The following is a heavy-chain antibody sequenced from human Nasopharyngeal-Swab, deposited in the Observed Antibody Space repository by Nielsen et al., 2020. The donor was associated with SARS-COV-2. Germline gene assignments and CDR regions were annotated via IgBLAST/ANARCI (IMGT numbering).Heavy chain of an antibody. Sequence: GGSLRLSCAGSGFPFSSYWMHWVRQAPGKGLMWVARITRDGSGTNYADSVKGRFTISRDNAKNTLYLQMNTLSAEDTGVYYCARDCDTATCYRSAADTWGQGTLVTVSS. CDR3: ARDCDTATCYRSAADT. J-gene: IGHJ5*01. D-gene: IGHD2-2*01. CDR2: ITRDGSGT. V-gene: IGHV3-74*01. CDR1: GFPFSSYW.